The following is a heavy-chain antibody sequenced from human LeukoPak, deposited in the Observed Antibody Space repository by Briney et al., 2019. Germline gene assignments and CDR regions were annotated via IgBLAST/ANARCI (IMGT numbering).Heavy chain of an antibody. D-gene: IGHD1-1*01. CDR3: ARGSYNWNDVHASDV. CDR2: INSNGIAT. CDR1: QFTFSDYW. Sequence: GGSLRLSCVASQFTFSDYWMHWVHQAPGKGLVWVARINSNGIATYYAGSVKGRFTISRDNAKNTVYLQLNSLRAEDTAMYYCARGSYNWNDVHASDVWGQGTMVTVSS. J-gene: IGHJ3*01. V-gene: IGHV3-74*01.